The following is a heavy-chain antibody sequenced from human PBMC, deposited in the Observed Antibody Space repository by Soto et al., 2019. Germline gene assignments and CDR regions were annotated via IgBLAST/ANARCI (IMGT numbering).Heavy chain of an antibody. CDR1: GGSISSYY. CDR2: IYTSGST. J-gene: IGHJ6*02. V-gene: IGHV4-4*07. CDR3: ARGGYCSGGSCLSPYYYYYYGMDV. D-gene: IGHD2-15*01. Sequence: PSETLSLTCTVSGGSISSYYWSWIRQPAGKGLEWIGRIYTSGSTNYNPSLKSRVTMSVDTSKNQFSLKLSSVTAADTAVYYCARGGYCSGGSCLSPYYYYYYGMDVWGQGTTVTVSS.